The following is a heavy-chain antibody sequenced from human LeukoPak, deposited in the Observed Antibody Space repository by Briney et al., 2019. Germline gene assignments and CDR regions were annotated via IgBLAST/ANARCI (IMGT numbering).Heavy chain of an antibody. D-gene: IGHD2-21*02. J-gene: IGHJ4*02. Sequence: GGSLRLSCAASGFTFSSYSMNWVRQAPGKGLEWASSISSSSSYIYYADSVKGRFTISRDNAKNSLYLQMNSLRAEDTAVYYCARITKHIVVVTAIDYWGQGTLVTVSS. CDR2: ISSSSSYI. CDR3: ARITKHIVVVTAIDY. CDR1: GFTFSSYS. V-gene: IGHV3-21*01.